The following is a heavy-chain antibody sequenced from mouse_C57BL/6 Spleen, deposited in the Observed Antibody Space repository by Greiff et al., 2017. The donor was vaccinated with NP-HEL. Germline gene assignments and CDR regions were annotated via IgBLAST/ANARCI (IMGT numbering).Heavy chain of an antibody. Sequence: VQLQQSGPGLVQPSQTLSITCTASGFSLTSYGVHWVRQSPGKGLEWLGVIWRGGSTDNNAAFMSRLSITKDNSKSQIFFKMNSLQADDTAIYYCAKSSSSRYAMDYWGQGTSVTVSS. J-gene: IGHJ4*01. V-gene: IGHV2-5*01. CDR1: GFSLTSYG. D-gene: IGHD1-1*01. CDR3: AKSSSSRYAMDY. CDR2: IWRGGST.